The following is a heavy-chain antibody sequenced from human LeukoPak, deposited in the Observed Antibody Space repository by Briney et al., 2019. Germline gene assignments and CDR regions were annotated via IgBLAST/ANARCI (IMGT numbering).Heavy chain of an antibody. CDR2: IYYSGST. J-gene: IGHJ6*04. CDR1: GGSLSSHY. D-gene: IGHD4-17*01. Sequence: SETLSVTRTVSGGSLSSHYWSWIRQPPGKGLEWIGNIYYSGSTNYNPSLKSRDTISVYTSKNQFSLKLSSVTAADTAVYYCARVLMTTAQTWGDYYYGMDVWGEGTADPVSS. CDR3: ARVLMTTAQTWGDYYYGMDV. V-gene: IGHV4-59*11.